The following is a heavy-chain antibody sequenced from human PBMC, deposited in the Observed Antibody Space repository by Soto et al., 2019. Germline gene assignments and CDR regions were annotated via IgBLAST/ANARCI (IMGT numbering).Heavy chain of an antibody. Sequence: SETLSLTCTVSVDSIRSINNYRGWIRQPPGMGLEWIANIYYDGSTFYNPSLKSRVAMSIDTSKNQFSLNLTSVTATDTAVYYCTTVVIPGTRHMD. D-gene: IGHD2-21*01. J-gene: IGHJ6*03. V-gene: IGHV4-39*01. CDR1: VDSIRSINNY. CDR3: TTVVIPGTRHMD. CDR2: IYYDGST.